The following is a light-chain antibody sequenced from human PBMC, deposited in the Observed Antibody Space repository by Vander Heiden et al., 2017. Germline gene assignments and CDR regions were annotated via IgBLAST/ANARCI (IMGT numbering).Light chain of an antibody. CDR3: QSADSSGEV. CDR1: ALPKQY. CDR2: KDS. V-gene: IGLV3-25*03. Sequence: SYELTQPPSVSVSPGQTARITCSGDALPKQYAYWYQQKPGQAPVRVIYKDSERPSGIPERFSGSSSGTTVTLTISGVQAEDEADYYCQSADSSGEVFGGGTKLTVL. J-gene: IGLJ3*02.